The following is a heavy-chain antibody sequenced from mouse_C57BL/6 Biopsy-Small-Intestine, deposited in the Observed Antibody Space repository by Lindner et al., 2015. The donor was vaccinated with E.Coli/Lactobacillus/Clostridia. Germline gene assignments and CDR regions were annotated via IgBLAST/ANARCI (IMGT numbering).Heavy chain of an antibody. V-gene: IGHV1S29*02. D-gene: IGHD2-12*01. CDR3: VRDGGYSYGYTFDY. CDR1: GYTFTDYY. J-gene: IGHJ3*01. CDR2: IHPYTGGT. Sequence: SVKVSCKTSGYTFTDYYLHWVRQAPGQGLEWLGRIHPYTGGTNYAQKFQDKITMTRDTSINTTYMELSRLRSDDTAVYYCVRDGGYSYGYTFDYWGQGTLVTVS.